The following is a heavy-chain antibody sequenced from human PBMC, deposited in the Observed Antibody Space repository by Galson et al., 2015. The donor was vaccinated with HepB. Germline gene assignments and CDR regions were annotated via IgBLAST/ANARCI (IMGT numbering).Heavy chain of an antibody. J-gene: IGHJ4*02. D-gene: IGHD6-19*01. V-gene: IGHV3-53*01. CDR1: GFTVSTNY. CDR3: ATSQWPPAANDY. Sequence: SLRLSCAASGFTVSTNYMSWVRQAPGKGLEWVSVIYGGDSAYSVDSVKGRFTYYADSVRDRFTISSDDSKNTLFLQMSSLRVDDTAVYYCATSQWPPAANDYGGRGTLVTVSS. CDR2: IYGGDSAYSVDSVKGRFT.